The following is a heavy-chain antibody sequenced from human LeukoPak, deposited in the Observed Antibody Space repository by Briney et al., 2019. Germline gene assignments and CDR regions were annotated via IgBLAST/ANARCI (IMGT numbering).Heavy chain of an antibody. D-gene: IGHD3-16*01. CDR2: IYYSGST. CDR1: GGSISSGYYY. V-gene: IGHV4-30-4*08. Sequence: SETLSLTCTVSGGSISSGYYYWSWIRQPPGKGLEWIGYIYYSGSTYYNPPLKSRVTISVDTSKNQFSLRLSSVTAADTAVYYCARRNPRGGDATYYFDYWGQGTLVTASS. CDR3: ARRNPRGGDATYYFDY. J-gene: IGHJ4*02.